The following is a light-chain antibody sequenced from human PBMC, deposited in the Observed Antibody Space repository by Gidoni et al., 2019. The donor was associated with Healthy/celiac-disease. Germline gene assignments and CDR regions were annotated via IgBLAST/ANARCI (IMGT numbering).Light chain of an antibody. V-gene: IGLV3-19*01. Sequence: SSELTQDPAESVALGQTVRITCQGDSLRSYYASWYQQKPGQAPVLVIYGKNNRPSGIPDRFSGSSSGNTASLTITGAQAEDEADYYCNARDSSGNHLGVVFGGGTKLTVL. J-gene: IGLJ2*01. CDR2: GKN. CDR3: NARDSSGNHLGVV. CDR1: SLRSYY.